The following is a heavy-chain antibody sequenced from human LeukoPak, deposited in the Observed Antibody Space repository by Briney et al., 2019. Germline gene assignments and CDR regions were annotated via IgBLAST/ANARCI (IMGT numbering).Heavy chain of an antibody. V-gene: IGHV3-74*01. CDR2: INSDGSTT. J-gene: IGHJ3*02. CDR1: GFTFSSNW. D-gene: IGHD2/OR15-2a*01. Sequence: GRSLRLSCAASGFTFSSNWMHWVRQAPGKGLVWVSHINSDGSTTNYADSVKGRITISRDNAKNTLYLQMNSLRVEDTAVYYCARTEYCNTTTCKYASIWGQGTMVTVSS. CDR3: ARTEYCNTTTCKYASI.